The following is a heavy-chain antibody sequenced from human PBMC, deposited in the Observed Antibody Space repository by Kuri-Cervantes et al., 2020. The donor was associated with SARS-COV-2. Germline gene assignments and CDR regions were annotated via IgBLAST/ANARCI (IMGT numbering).Heavy chain of an antibody. J-gene: IGHJ3*02. CDR1: GFTFSSYS. V-gene: IGHV3-21*01. D-gene: IGHD7-27*01. CDR3: ARESGVDWGSDAFDI. CDR2: ISSSSSYI. Sequence: GESLKISCADSGFTFSSYSMNWVRQAPGKGLEWVSYISSSSSYIYYADSLKGRFTISRDNAKNSLYLQMNSLRAEDTAVYYCARESGVDWGSDAFDIWGQGTMVTVSS.